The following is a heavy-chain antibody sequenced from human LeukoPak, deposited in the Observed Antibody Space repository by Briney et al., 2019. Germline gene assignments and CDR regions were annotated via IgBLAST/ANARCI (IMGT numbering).Heavy chain of an antibody. Sequence: PSETLSLTCAVYGGSLSGYQWSWIRQSPGKGLEWIGEIHHGGTANFNPSLNSRATISVDTSKSQFSLNLTAVTAADTAVYYCARGLMRRVAPRITIIRGVRLDPWGQGTLVTVSS. CDR2: IHHGGTA. V-gene: IGHV4-34*01. J-gene: IGHJ5*02. CDR1: GGSLSGYQ. D-gene: IGHD3-10*01. CDR3: ARGLMRRVAPRITIIRGVRLDP.